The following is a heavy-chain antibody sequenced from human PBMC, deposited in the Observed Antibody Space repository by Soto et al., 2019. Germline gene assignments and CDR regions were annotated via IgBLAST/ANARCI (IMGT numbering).Heavy chain of an antibody. V-gene: IGHV1-2*02. Sequence: DAVQATCKSSGYTISDYYIHWLRQAPGQGLEWMGWINPNSGGTKYAPKFQGGVTMTRDTSITTAYMELSRLISVDTAVYYCARVPSTANLEGRDFWG. CDR1: GYTISDYY. J-gene: IGHJ4*01. D-gene: IGHD1-1*01. CDR3: ARVPSTANLEGRDF. CDR2: INPNSGGT.